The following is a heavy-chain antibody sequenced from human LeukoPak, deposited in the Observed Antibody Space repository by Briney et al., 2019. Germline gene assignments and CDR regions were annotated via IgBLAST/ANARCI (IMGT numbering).Heavy chain of an antibody. D-gene: IGHD3-22*01. J-gene: IGHJ3*02. Sequence: TASETLSLTCTVSGGSISSYYWSWLRQPPGKGLEWLGYIYYSGSTNYNPSLKSRVTISVDTSKNQFSLKLSSVTAADTAVYYCARDRDTMIGDAFDIWGQGTMVTVSS. CDR2: IYYSGST. CDR1: GGSISSYY. CDR3: ARDRDTMIGDAFDI. V-gene: IGHV4-59*01.